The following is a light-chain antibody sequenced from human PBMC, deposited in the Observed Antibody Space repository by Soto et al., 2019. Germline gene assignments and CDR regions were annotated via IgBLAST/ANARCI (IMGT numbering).Light chain of an antibody. CDR2: AAS. V-gene: IGKV3-15*01. CDR3: QQYNNWPRAT. CDR1: QSVSSN. Sequence: EIVMTQSPATLSVSPGERATLSCRASQSVSSNLAWYQQKPGQAPRLLIYAASTRATGIPARFSGSGSGTEFNITISSLQSEDFAVYYCQQYNNWPRATFGGGTKVDIK. J-gene: IGKJ4*01.